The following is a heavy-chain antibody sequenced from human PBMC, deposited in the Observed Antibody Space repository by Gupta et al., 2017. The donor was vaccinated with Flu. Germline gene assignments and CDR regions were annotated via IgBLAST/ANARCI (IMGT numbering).Heavy chain of an antibody. J-gene: IGHJ4*02. CDR3: ASYGDHGGAFNY. Sequence: EVQLLESGGGLVQPGGSLRLPCKASGLLFRSYAMSWVRQTPGKGLEWVSAISGSGENTHYADSAKGRFSISRDNSKYTVYLQMNSLRVEDTAVYYCASYGDHGGAFNYWGQGTLVTASS. CDR1: GLLFRSYA. V-gene: IGHV3-23*01. D-gene: IGHD2-21*02. CDR2: ISGSGENT.